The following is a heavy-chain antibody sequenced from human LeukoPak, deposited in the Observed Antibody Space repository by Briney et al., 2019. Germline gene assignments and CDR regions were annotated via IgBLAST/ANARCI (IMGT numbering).Heavy chain of an antibody. D-gene: IGHD2-21*01. CDR1: GYIFTSYG. Sequence: ASVKVSCKASGYIFTSYGVSWVRQAPGQGLEWMGWINPNSGGTNYAQKFQGRVTMTRDTSISTAYMELSRLRSDDTAVYYCASSYCGGDCYQDYWGQGTLVTVSS. CDR2: INPNSGGT. CDR3: ASSYCGGDCYQDY. V-gene: IGHV1-2*02. J-gene: IGHJ4*02.